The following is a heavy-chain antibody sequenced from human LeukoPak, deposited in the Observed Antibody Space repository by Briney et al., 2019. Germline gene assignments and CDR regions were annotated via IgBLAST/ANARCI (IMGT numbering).Heavy chain of an antibody. Sequence: SETLSLTCTVSGGSISAYYWYWIRQPPGKGLEWIGYVYYSGSTKYNPSLKSRATISVDTSKPQSSLKLSSVNAADTAVYYCARGVAVAAWFDPGGQGTLVTLPT. CDR2: VYYSGST. CDR1: GGSISAYY. CDR3: ARGVAVAAWFDP. V-gene: IGHV4-59*08. D-gene: IGHD6-19*01. J-gene: IGHJ5*02.